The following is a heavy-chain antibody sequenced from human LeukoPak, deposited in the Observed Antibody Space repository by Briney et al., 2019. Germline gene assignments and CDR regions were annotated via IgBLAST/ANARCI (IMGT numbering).Heavy chain of an antibody. CDR1: GGSISSYQ. J-gene: IGHJ3*02. CDR2: IYYSGST. Sequence: SETLSLTCTVSGGSISSYQWSWIRQPPGKGLDWLGYIYYSGSTKYNPSLKSRVTISIDTSKNQFSLKLSSVTAADTAVYYCARLRAVADAFDIWGQGTMVTVSS. CDR3: ARLRAVADAFDI. D-gene: IGHD6-19*01. V-gene: IGHV4-59*08.